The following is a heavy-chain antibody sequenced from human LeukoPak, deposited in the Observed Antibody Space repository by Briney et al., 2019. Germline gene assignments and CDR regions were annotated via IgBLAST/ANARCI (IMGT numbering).Heavy chain of an antibody. CDR1: GFTFSSYS. CDR2: IGRGIT. Sequence: GGSLRLSCAASGFTFSSYSMYWVRQAPGKGLEWVSHIGRGITYADSVKGRFTISRDNTKNSVYLQMNSLRAEDTAVYYCARDPSGSWGQGTLVTVSS. CDR3: ARDPSGS. V-gene: IGHV3-48*04. D-gene: IGHD1-26*01. J-gene: IGHJ4*02.